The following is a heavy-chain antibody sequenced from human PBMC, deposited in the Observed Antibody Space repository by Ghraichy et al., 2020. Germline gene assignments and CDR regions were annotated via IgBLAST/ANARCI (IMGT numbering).Heavy chain of an antibody. Sequence: SETLSLTCTVSGGSISSSSYYWGWIRQPPGKGLEWIGSIYYSWSTYYNPSLKSRVTISVDTSKNQFSLKLSSMTAADTAVYYCAKYSSSWTPFDYWGQGTLVTVSS. J-gene: IGHJ4*02. CDR3: AKYSSSWTPFDY. CDR2: IYYSWST. CDR1: GGSISSSSYY. V-gene: IGHV4-39*01. D-gene: IGHD6-13*01.